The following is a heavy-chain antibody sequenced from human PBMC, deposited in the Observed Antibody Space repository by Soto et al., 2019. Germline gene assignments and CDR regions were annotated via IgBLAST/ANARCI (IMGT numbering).Heavy chain of an antibody. CDR2: MNPNSGNT. J-gene: IGHJ6*02. CDR1: GYTFTSYY. CDR3: ASFVPAATYYYYYGMDV. Sequence: ASVKVSCKASGYTFTSYYINWVRQATGQGLEWMGWMNPNSGNTGYAQKFQGRVTMTRNTSISTAYMELSSLRSEDTAVYYCASFVPAATYYYYYGMDVWGQGTTVTVSS. D-gene: IGHD2-2*01. V-gene: IGHV1-8*01.